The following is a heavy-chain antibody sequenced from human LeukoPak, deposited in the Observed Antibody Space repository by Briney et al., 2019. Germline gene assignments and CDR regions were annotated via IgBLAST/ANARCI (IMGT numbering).Heavy chain of an antibody. CDR2: IYYSGST. V-gene: IGHV4-59*08. D-gene: IGHD4-17*01. CDR3: ARGSETTVTTRDDY. CDR1: GGSISSYY. J-gene: IGHJ4*02. Sequence: SETLSLTCTVSGGSISSYYWSWIRQPPGKGLEWIGYIYYSGSTYYNPSLKSRVTISVDTSKNQFSLKLSSVTAADTAVYYCARGSETTVTTRDDYWGQGTLVTVSS.